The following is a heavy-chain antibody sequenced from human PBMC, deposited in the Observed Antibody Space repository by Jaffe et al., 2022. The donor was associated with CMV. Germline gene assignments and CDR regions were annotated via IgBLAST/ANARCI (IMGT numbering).Heavy chain of an antibody. CDR2: IRSKAYGGTT. CDR3: TRGRVVTTLGYFQH. D-gene: IGHD3-3*01. CDR1: GFTFGDYA. V-gene: IGHV3-49*05. J-gene: IGHJ1*01. Sequence: EVQLVESGGGLVKPGRSLRLSCTASGFTFGDYAMSWFRQAPGKGLEWVGFIRSKAYGGTTEYAASVKGRFTISRDDSKSIAYLQMNSLKTEDTAVYYCTRGRVVTTLGYFQHWGQGTLVTVSS.